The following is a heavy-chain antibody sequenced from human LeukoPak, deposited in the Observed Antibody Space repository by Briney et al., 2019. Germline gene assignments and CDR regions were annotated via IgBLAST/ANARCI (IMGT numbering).Heavy chain of an antibody. CDR3: TRDPPYTGIVGATPFDY. CDR1: GFTFGDYA. CDR2: IRSKAYEGTT. D-gene: IGHD1-26*01. V-gene: IGHV3-49*03. J-gene: IGHJ4*02. Sequence: GGSLRLSCTASGFTFGDYAMSWFRQAPGKGREGGGFIRSKAYEGTTEYAASVKGSFTISRDDSKSIAYLQMNSLKTEDTAVYYCTRDPPYTGIVGATPFDYWGQGTLVTVSS.